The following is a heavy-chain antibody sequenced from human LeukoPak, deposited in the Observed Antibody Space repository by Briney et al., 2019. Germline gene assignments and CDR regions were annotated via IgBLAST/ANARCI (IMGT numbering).Heavy chain of an antibody. CDR1: GGSFSGYY. CDR3: ARERRVEVSARQTVAFDM. V-gene: IGHV4-34*01. J-gene: IGHJ3*02. Sequence: SETLSLTCAVYGGSFSGYYWSWVRQPPGKGLELIGEINPSGSINYNPSLKSRVTISVDTSNNQFSLRLTSVTAADTAVYYCARERRVEVSARQTVAFDMWAQGTMAIVSS. D-gene: IGHD5/OR15-5a*01. CDR2: INPSGSI.